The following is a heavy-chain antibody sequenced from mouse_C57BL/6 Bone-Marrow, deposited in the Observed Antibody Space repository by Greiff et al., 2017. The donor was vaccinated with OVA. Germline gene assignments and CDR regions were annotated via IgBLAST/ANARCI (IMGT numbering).Heavy chain of an antibody. V-gene: IGHV14-2*01. CDR3: AGPTMVTPTGVDY. CDR1: GFNIKDYY. CDR2: IDPEDGET. J-gene: IGHJ2*01. D-gene: IGHD2-2*01. Sequence: EVKLMESGAELVKPGASVKLSCTASGFNIKDYYMHWVKQRTEQGLEWIGRIDPEDGETKYAPKFQGKATITADTSSNTAYLQLSSLTSEDTAVYYCAGPTMVTPTGVDYWGQGTTLTVSS.